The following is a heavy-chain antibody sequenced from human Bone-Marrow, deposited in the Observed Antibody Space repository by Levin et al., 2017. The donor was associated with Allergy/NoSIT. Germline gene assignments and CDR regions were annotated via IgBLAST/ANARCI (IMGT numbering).Heavy chain of an antibody. J-gene: IGHJ4*02. D-gene: IGHD1-7*01. CDR3: ARQSSGTTEVGWYFDY. V-gene: IGHV4-39*01. CDR1: GASMSTETYY. CDR2: IYYSGST. Sequence: PSETLSLTCTVSGASMSTETYYWGWIRQPPGKGLEWIGSIYYSGSTYYNPSLESRVTISVDTSKNQFSLNLRSVTAADTAVYYCARQSSGTTEVGWYFDYWGQGTLVTVSS.